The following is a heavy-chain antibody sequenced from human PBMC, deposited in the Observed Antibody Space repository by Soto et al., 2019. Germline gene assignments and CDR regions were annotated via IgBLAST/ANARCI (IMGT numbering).Heavy chain of an antibody. D-gene: IGHD4-17*01. V-gene: IGHV4-59*12. CDR2: MYYSVVT. CDR3: ARVLHYGGRSIDY. Sequence: PSDTLSLTCTVSCGSISYYYWSWIRQPPGKGLEWIGYMYYSVVTYYNPSLKSRVTISVDTSKNQFSLKLSSVTAADTAVYYCARVLHYGGRSIDYWGQGTLVTVSS. CDR1: CGSISYYY. J-gene: IGHJ4*02.